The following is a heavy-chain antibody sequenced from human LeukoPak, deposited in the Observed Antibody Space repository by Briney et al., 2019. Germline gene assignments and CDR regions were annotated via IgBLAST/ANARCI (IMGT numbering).Heavy chain of an antibody. CDR1: GFTFSNYA. CDR2: ISYDGSNE. CDR3: ARGPGIAAPGDKFDY. V-gene: IGHV3-30-3*01. Sequence: AGGSLRLSCAASGFTFSNYAMHWVRQAPGKGLEWVAVISYDGSNEYYVDSVKDRFTISRVNSKNTVYQQMNSLRGEDTALYHCARGPGIAAPGDKFDYWGQGTLVTVSS. D-gene: IGHD6-13*01. J-gene: IGHJ4*02.